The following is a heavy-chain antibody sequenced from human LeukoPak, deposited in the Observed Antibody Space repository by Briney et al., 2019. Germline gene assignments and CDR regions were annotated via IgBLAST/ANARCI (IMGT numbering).Heavy chain of an antibody. CDR1: GYAFTGYY. D-gene: IGHD3-22*01. CDR2: INPNSGGT. CDR3: ASGGYYYDSSGYYYVGDYFDY. Sequence: ASVKVSCKASGYAFTGYYMHWVRQAPGQGLEWMGWINPNSGGTNYAQKFQGRVTMTRDTSISTAYMELSRLRSDDTAVYYCASGGYYYDSSGYYYVGDYFDYWGQGTLVTVSS. V-gene: IGHV1-2*02. J-gene: IGHJ4*02.